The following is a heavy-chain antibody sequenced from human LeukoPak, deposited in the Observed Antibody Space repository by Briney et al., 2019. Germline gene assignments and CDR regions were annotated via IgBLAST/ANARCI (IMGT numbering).Heavy chain of an antibody. CDR2: LSYSGST. CDR1: GGSISSYY. Sequence: SETLSLTCTVSGGSISSYYWSWIRQPPGKGLEWIGYLSYSGSTNYNPSLKSRVTISVDTSKNQFSLKLSSVTAADTAVYYCARDQVPGSSRGWFDPWGQGTLVTVSS. CDR3: ARDQVPGSSRGWFDP. V-gene: IGHV4-59*01. J-gene: IGHJ5*02. D-gene: IGHD6-13*01.